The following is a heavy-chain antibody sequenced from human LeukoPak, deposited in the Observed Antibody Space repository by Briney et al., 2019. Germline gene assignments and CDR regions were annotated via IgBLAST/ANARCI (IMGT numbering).Heavy chain of an antibody. CDR1: GGSISSYY. Sequence: SETLSLNCTVAGGSISSYYWSWIRQPPGKGLEWIGYIYYSGSTNYNPSLKSRVTISVDTSKNQFSLKLSSVTAADTAVYYCARDRRGSSGFYDLGDWYFDLWGRGTLVTVSS. J-gene: IGHJ2*01. D-gene: IGHD3-22*01. V-gene: IGHV4-59*01. CDR2: IYYSGST. CDR3: ARDRRGSSGFYDLGDWYFDL.